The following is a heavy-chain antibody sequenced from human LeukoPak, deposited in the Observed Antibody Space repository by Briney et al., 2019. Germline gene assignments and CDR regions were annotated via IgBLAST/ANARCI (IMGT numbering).Heavy chain of an antibody. CDR1: GGSVSSSNSY. CDR3: ASGTFDDYGDYARGDYFDH. Sequence: PSETLSLTCTVSGGSVSSSNSYWRWIRQPPGRGPERIASIYYSGHTYDNPSLKSRVSISIDPSKNHFSLKVSSVTAADTAVYFCASGTFDDYGDYARGDYFDHWGQGTLVTVSS. V-gene: IGHV4-39*02. J-gene: IGHJ4*02. CDR2: IYYSGHT. D-gene: IGHD4-17*01.